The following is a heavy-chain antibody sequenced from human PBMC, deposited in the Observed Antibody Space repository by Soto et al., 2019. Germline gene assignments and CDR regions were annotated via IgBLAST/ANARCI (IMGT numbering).Heavy chain of an antibody. Sequence: GGSLRLSCAASGFTFSSYAMSWVRQAPGKGLEWVSAISGSGGSTYYADSVRGRFTISRDNSKNTLYLQMNSLRAEDTAVYYGAKSPQQLVPNWFDPWGQGTLVTVSS. D-gene: IGHD6-13*01. CDR1: GFTFSSYA. V-gene: IGHV3-23*01. CDR2: ISGSGGST. J-gene: IGHJ5*02. CDR3: AKSPQQLVPNWFDP.